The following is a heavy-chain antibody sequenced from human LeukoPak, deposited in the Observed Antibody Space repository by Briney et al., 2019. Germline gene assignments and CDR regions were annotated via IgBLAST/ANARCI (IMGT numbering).Heavy chain of an antibody. D-gene: IGHD6-19*01. J-gene: IGHJ4*02. V-gene: IGHV3-23*01. CDR1: GFTFSSYA. CDR3: ARARGNGWYGDY. Sequence: GGSLRLSCAASGFTFSSYAMRWVRQAPGKGVEWVSVISDSGGATFYADSVKGGFTISRANSNNSLYLQMNSLRAEDTAVYYCARARGNGWYGDYWGQGTLVTVSS. CDR2: ISDSGGAT.